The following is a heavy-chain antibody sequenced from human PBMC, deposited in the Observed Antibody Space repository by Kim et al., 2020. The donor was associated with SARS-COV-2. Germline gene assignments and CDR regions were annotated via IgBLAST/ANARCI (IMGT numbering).Heavy chain of an antibody. D-gene: IGHD3-10*01. Sequence: RKSRVTISVDTSKNQFSQKLSSVTAADTAVYYCARFSRGGYYYYYGMDVWGEGTTVTVSS. J-gene: IGHJ6*04. V-gene: IGHV4-34*01. CDR3: ARFSRGGYYYYYGMDV.